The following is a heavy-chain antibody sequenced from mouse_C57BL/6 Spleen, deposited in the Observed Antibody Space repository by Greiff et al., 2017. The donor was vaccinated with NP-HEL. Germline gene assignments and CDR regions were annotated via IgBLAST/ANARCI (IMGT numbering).Heavy chain of an antibody. V-gene: IGHV1-82*01. CDR3: ARRDYYGSSYGYFEV. D-gene: IGHD1-1*01. J-gene: IGHJ1*03. Sequence: QVQLKQSGPELVKPGASVKISCKASGYAFSSSWMNWVKQRPGKGLEWIGRIYPGDGDTNYNGKFKGKATLTADKSSSTAYMQLSSLTSEDSAVYFCARRDYYGSSYGYFEVWGTGTTVTVSS. CDR1: GYAFSSSW. CDR2: IYPGDGDT.